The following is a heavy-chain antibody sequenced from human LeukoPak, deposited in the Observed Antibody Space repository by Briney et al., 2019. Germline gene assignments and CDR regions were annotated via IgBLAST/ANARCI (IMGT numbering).Heavy chain of an antibody. CDR1: GFTFSSYG. CDR3: AKGVPYGSGSSDEDY. V-gene: IGHV3-30*02. Sequence: GGSLRLSCAASGFTFSSYGMHWVRQAPGKGLGWVAFIRYDGSNKYYADSVKGRFTISRDNSKNTLYLQMNSLRAEDTAVYYCAKGVPYGSGSSDEDYWGQGTLVTVSS. D-gene: IGHD3-10*01. CDR2: IRYDGSNK. J-gene: IGHJ4*02.